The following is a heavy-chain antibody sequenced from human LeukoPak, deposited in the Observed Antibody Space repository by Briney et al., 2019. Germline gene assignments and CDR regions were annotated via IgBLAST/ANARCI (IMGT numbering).Heavy chain of an antibody. J-gene: IGHJ6*02. V-gene: IGHV3-9*01. CDR3: AKHMRATDTYSFFGLDV. Sequence: GGSLRLSCAATGFTFKDYGMHWVRQPPGKGLEWVSSINWNGGGTDYADSVKGRFTISRDNAKNSLYLQLSSLRPEDTALYYCAKHMRATDTYSFFGLDVWGQGTTVTVS. CDR1: GFTFKDYG. CDR2: INWNGGGT. D-gene: IGHD1-26*01.